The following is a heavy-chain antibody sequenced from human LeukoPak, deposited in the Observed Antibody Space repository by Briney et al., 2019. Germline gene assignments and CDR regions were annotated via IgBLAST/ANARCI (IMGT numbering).Heavy chain of an antibody. J-gene: IGHJ4*02. V-gene: IGHV1-18*01. Sequence: ASVKVSCKAAGYTFGNYGIKWVRQAPGQGLEWVGWISGFNGNTNYAQNFHDRVTMTTDTSTTTAYMELRNLRSDDTAVYYCARVEYCNVGNCYLRPGAYWGQGTLVTVSS. D-gene: IGHD2-15*01. CDR1: GYTFGNYG. CDR3: ARVEYCNVGNCYLRPGAY. CDR2: ISGFNGNT.